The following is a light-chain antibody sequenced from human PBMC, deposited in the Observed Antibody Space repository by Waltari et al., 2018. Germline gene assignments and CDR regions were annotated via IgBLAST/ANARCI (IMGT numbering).Light chain of an antibody. CDR3: CSYVGPNTFWV. V-gene: IGLV2-11*01. J-gene: IGLJ3*02. CDR2: DIN. CDR1: SSDVGGYSD. Sequence: QSALTQPRSVCGSRGQSVTISRTGTSSDVGGYSDVSWYQQDPGKAPKLRIYDINQRPAGLPDRFSGSKSGHTASLPISGFQAADEADYYRCSYVGPNTFWVFGGGTKLTVL.